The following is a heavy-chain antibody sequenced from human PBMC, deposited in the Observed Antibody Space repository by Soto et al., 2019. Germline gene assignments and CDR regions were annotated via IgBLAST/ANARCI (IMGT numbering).Heavy chain of an antibody. CDR3: ARVVSIGSCSGGIWHNFYMDV. J-gene: IGHJ6*03. Sequence: QVQLQESGPGLVKPSETLSLTCTVSGASISSYYWSWLRQSPGKGLDWIGDVYHTGNTNYNPALKSRVTISTDTSKHQLSLKLSSVTAADTAVYYCARVVSIGSCSGGIWHNFYMDVWGKGTTVIVSS. D-gene: IGHD2-15*01. CDR1: GASISSYY. CDR2: VYHTGNT. V-gene: IGHV4-59*08.